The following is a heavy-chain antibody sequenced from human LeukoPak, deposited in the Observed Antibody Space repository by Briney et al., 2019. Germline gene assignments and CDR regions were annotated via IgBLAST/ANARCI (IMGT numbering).Heavy chain of an antibody. Sequence: GGSLRLSCAASGFTFSRYWMSWVRQAPGKGLEWVANIKLDGSEKYYVDSVKGRFTISRDNAKNSLYLQMNSLRAEDTAVYYCAKGGTTVTDNWGQGTLVTVSS. V-gene: IGHV3-7*01. D-gene: IGHD4-17*01. J-gene: IGHJ4*02. CDR1: GFTFSRYW. CDR2: IKLDGSEK. CDR3: AKGGTTVTDN.